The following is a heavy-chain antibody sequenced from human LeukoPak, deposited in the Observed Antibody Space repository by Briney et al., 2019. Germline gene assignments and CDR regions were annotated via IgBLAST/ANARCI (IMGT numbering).Heavy chain of an antibody. J-gene: IGHJ4*02. CDR2: ISSYSTYI. CDR1: GFSFSDYS. Sequence: GGSLRLSCAASGFSFSDYSMNWVRQAPGKELEWVSFISSYSTYIYYADSLKGRFTISRDNSKNTLYLQMNSLRAEDTAVYYCAKDRTTVVTKYNFDYWGQGTLVTVSS. CDR3: AKDRTTVVTKYNFDY. V-gene: IGHV3-21*04. D-gene: IGHD4-23*01.